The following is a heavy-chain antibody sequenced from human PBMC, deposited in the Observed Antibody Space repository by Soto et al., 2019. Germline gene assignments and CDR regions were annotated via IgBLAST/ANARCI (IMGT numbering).Heavy chain of an antibody. CDR3: ARYTVTTSYYYYGMDV. D-gene: IGHD4-4*01. J-gene: IGHJ6*02. Sequence: SETLSLTCTVSGGSISSYYWSWIRQPAGKGLEWIGRIYTSGSTNYNPSLKSRVTMSVDTSKNQFSLKLSSVTAADTAVYYCARYTVTTSYYYYGMDVWGQVTTGTVS. CDR1: GGSISSYY. V-gene: IGHV4-4*07. CDR2: IYTSGST.